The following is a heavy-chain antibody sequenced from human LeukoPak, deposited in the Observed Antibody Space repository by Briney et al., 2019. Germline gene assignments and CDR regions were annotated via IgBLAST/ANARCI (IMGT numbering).Heavy chain of an antibody. CDR1: GFTFSSYA. J-gene: IGHJ4*02. Sequence: GGSLRLSCAASGFTFSSYAMSWVRQAPGKGLEWVSAISGSGGSTYYADSVKGRFTISRDNSKNTLYLQMNSLRAEDTAVYYCAGRRDGYFYYFDYWGQGTLVTVSS. CDR2: ISGSGGST. V-gene: IGHV3-23*01. D-gene: IGHD5-24*01. CDR3: AGRRDGYFYYFDY.